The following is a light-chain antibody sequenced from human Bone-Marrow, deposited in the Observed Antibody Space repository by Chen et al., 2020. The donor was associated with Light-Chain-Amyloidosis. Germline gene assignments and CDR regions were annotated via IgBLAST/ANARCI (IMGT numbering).Light chain of an antibody. CDR3: QSADSSGTYEVI. CDR2: RDT. J-gene: IGLJ2*01. V-gene: IGLV3-25*03. Sequence: SYELTQLPSVSVSPVQTARITCSGDDLPTKYAYWYQQKPGQAPVLVIHRDTERPSGISERFSGSSSGTTATLTISGVQAEDEADYHCQSADSSGTYEVIFGGGTKLTVL. CDR1: DLPTKY.